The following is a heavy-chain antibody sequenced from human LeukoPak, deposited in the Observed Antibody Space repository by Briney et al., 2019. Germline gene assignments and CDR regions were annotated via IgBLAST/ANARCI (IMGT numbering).Heavy chain of an antibody. J-gene: IGHJ4*02. CDR1: GFTFSSYA. V-gene: IGHV3-23*01. Sequence: PGGSLRLSCAASGFTFSSYAMSWVRQAPGKGLEWVSTISGSGGNTYYADSVKGRFTISRDNSENTLYLQMNSLRADDTAVYYCAKMLKGSKTIDFWGQATLVTVSS. D-gene: IGHD1-7*01. CDR2: ISGSGGNT. CDR3: AKMLKGSKTIDF.